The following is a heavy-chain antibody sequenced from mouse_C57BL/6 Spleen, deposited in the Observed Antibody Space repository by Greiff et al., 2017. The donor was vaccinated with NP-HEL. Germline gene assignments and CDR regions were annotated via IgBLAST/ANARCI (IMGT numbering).Heavy chain of an antibody. CDR2: ISYDGSN. D-gene: IGHD2-1*01. CDR1: GYSITSGYY. J-gene: IGHJ4*01. V-gene: IGHV3-6*01. Sequence: EVQLVESGPGLVKPSQSLSLTCSVTGYSITSGYYWNWIRQFPGNKLEWMGYISYDGSNNYNPSLKNRISITRDTSKNQFFLKLNSVTTEDTATYYCALLMDYWGQGTSVTVSS. CDR3: ALLMDY.